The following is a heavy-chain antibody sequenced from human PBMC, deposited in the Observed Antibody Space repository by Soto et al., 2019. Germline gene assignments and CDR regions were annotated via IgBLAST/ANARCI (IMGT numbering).Heavy chain of an antibody. CDR1: GVTISSSSYY. CDR2: IYYSGST. CDR3: ARLGYYYGSGSYYTDV. V-gene: IGHV4-39*01. J-gene: IGHJ6*04. Sequence: SETLSHTCRFSGVTISSSSYYWGWIRQHPGKGLEWIGSIYYSGSTYYNPSLKSRVTISVDTSKNQFSLKLSSVTAADTAVYYCARLGYYYGSGSYYTDVWGKGTTVTVSS. D-gene: IGHD3-10*01.